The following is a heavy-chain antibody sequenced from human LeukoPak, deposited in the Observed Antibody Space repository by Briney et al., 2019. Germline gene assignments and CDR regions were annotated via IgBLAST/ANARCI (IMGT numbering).Heavy chain of an antibody. CDR2: INPNSGGT. J-gene: IGHJ4*02. D-gene: IGHD6-13*01. Sequence: ASVKVSCKASGYTFTGYYMHWVRQAPGQGLEWMGWINPNSGGTNYAQKFQGRVTMTRDTSISTAYMELSRPRSDDTAVYYCARCRVVSGSCPHGFDYWGQGTLVTVSS. CDR3: ARCRVVSGSCPHGFDY. V-gene: IGHV1-2*02. CDR1: GYTFTGYY.